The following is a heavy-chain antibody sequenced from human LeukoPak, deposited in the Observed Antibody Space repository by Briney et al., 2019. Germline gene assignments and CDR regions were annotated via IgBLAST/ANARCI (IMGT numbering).Heavy chain of an antibody. CDR2: IYHSGST. D-gene: IGHD5-24*01. J-gene: IGHJ4*02. Sequence: NLSETLSLTCAVSGGSISSNNWWSWVRQPPGKGLEWIGEIYHSGSTNYNPSLKSRVTISVDTSKNQLSLKLSSVTAADTAVYYCARWEMATEGDYWGQGTLVTVSS. CDR1: GGSISSNNW. CDR3: ARWEMATEGDY. V-gene: IGHV4-4*02.